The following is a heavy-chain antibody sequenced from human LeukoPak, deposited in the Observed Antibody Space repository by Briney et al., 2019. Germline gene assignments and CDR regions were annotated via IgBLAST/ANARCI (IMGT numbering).Heavy chain of an antibody. D-gene: IGHD3-10*01. CDR1: GYTFTSYD. J-gene: IGHJ3*02. CDR3: ARVAKRSLDYYGSGTDAFDI. Sequence: ASVKVSCKASGYTFTSYDINWVRQATGQGLEWMGLMNPNSGNTGYAQKFQGRVTMTRNTSISTAYMELSSLRSEDTAVYYCARVAKRSLDYYGSGTDAFDIWGQGTMVTVSS. CDR2: MNPNSGNT. V-gene: IGHV1-8*01.